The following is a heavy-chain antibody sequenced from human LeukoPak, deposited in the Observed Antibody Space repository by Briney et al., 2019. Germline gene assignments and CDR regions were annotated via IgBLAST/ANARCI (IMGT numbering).Heavy chain of an antibody. CDR2: MNPSSGAT. V-gene: IGHV1-8*02. CDR1: GYIFTSYD. CDR3: ARSGFGGNVNFDL. D-gene: IGHD4-23*01. Sequence: ASVKVSCKASGYIFTSYDISWVRQAAGQGLDWIGWMNPSSGATDYTQKFKGRVTFTRDTSTSTAYMELSSLGSEDTAVYYCARSGFGGNVNFDLWGQGTLVTVSS. J-gene: IGHJ4*02.